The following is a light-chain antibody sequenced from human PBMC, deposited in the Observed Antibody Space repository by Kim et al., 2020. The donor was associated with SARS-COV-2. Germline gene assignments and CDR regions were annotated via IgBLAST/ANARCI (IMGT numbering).Light chain of an antibody. CDR1: QGVSRY. CDR2: DAS. CDR3: QQRSNWYT. J-gene: IGKJ2*01. V-gene: IGKV3-11*01. Sequence: EIVLTQSPATLSLFPGERATLSCRASQGVSRYLAWYQQKPGQAPRLLIYDASNRATGIPARFSGSGSGTDFTLTISSLEPEDFAVYYCQQRSNWYTFGQGTKLEI.